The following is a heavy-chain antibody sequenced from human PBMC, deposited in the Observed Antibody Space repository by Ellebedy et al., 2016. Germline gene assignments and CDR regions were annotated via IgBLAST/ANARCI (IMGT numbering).Heavy chain of an antibody. CDR3: AREGWTMGNGMDV. CDR1: GYTFTNYG. J-gene: IGHJ6*02. Sequence: ASVKVSCKASGYTFTNYGISWVRQAPGQGLEWMAWISAYNDKRNYGQHLQDRVTVTTDTSTNTAYMELGSLRSDDTAVYYCAREGWTMGNGMDVWGQGTTVTVSS. D-gene: IGHD4/OR15-4a*01. CDR2: ISAYNDKR. V-gene: IGHV1-18*01.